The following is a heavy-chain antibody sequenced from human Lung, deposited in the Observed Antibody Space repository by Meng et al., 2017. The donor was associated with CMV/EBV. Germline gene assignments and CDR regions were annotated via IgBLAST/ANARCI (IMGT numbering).Heavy chain of an antibody. CDR1: GGSMGRGTYH. V-gene: IGHV4-39*07. Sequence: GSLRLXXTVSGGSMGRGTYHWAWIRQPPGKGLEWIGSIYYSGTTYYNPSLKSRVTISGDTSKNQFYLSLHSLTAADTAVYYCALTMDNWCDPWGQGTPVTVSS. CDR2: IYYSGTT. CDR3: ALTMDNWCDP. D-gene: IGHD3-10*01. J-gene: IGHJ5*02.